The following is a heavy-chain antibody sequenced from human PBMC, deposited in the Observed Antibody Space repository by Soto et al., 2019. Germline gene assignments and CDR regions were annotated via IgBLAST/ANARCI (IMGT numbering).Heavy chain of an antibody. CDR1: GASMSSYY. Sequence: QVQLQESGPGLVKPSETLSLTCNVSGASMSSYYWSWVRQPPGKGLEWIGYIFHSGSSNYSPSLKSRVPISLHTSKNQFSLTLSFLTVADTAVYYCAGLPAGEGTWFDPWGHGTLVTVSS. CDR3: AGLPAGEGTWFDP. J-gene: IGHJ5*02. CDR2: IFHSGSS. V-gene: IGHV4-59*01. D-gene: IGHD3-10*01.